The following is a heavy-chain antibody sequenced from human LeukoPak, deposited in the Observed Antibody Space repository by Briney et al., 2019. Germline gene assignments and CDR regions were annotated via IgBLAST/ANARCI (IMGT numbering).Heavy chain of an antibody. CDR3: ARDQLLWFGEVAPDAH. D-gene: IGHD3-10*01. J-gene: IGHJ4*02. CDR1: GFTFSSYA. V-gene: IGHV3-48*01. Sequence: GGSLRLSCAASGFTFSSYAMSWVRQAPGKGLEWVSYISSSSSTIYYADSVKGRFTISRDNAKNSLYLQMNSLRAEDTAVYYCARDQLLWFGEVAPDAHWGQGTLVTVSS. CDR2: ISSSSSTI.